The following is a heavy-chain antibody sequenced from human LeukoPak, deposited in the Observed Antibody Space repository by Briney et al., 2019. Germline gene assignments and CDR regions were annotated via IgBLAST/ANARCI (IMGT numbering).Heavy chain of an antibody. D-gene: IGHD6-13*01. CDR2: TYPGDSDT. CDR3: ARHYSSSWYWFDP. Sequence: GESLKISCKGSGYNFTSYWIGWVRQMPGKGLEWMGITYPGDSDTRYSPSFQGQVTISADKSISTAYLQWSSLKASDTAMYYCARHYSSSWYWFDPWGQGTLVTVSS. V-gene: IGHV5-51*01. CDR1: GYNFTSYW. J-gene: IGHJ5*02.